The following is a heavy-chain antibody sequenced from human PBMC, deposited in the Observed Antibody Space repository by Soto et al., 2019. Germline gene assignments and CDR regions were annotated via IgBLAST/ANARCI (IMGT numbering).Heavy chain of an antibody. J-gene: IGHJ5*02. Sequence: GGSLRLSCAASGFTFSSYSMNWVRQAPGKGLEWVSYISSSSSTIYYADSVKGRFTISRDNAKNSLYLQMNSLRAEDTAVYYCAGQSKAPTLLQYDFWSPNWFDPWGQGTLVTVSS. D-gene: IGHD3-3*01. CDR1: GFTFSSYS. CDR2: ISSSSSTI. CDR3: AGQSKAPTLLQYDFWSPNWFDP. V-gene: IGHV3-48*01.